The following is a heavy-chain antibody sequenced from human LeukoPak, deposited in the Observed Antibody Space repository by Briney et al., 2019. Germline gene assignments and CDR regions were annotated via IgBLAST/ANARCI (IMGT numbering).Heavy chain of an antibody. CDR3: ARDLGRYYYDSSGYYRPYDAFDI. CDR1: GGSISSHY. CDR2: IYYSGST. D-gene: IGHD3-22*01. Sequence: SETLSLTCTVSGGSISSHYWSWIRQPPGKGLEWIGYIYYSGSTNYNPSLKSRVTISVDTSKNQFSLKLSSVTAADTAVYYCARDLGRYYYDSSGYYRPYDAFDIWGQGTMVTVSS. J-gene: IGHJ3*02. V-gene: IGHV4-59*11.